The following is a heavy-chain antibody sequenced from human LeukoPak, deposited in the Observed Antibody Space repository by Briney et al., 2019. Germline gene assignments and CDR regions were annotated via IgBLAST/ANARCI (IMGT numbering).Heavy chain of an antibody. CDR1: GFTFDDYA. CDR3: IKDIRPGGMDV. V-gene: IGHV3-9*01. J-gene: IGHJ6*02. CDR2: ISWNSGSI. D-gene: IGHD1-14*01. Sequence: GGSLRLSCAASGFTFDDYAMHWVRQAPGMGLEWVSGISWNSGSIGYADSVKGRFTSSRDNAKNSLYLQMNSLRAEDTAIYYCIKDIRPGGMDVWGQGITVTVSS.